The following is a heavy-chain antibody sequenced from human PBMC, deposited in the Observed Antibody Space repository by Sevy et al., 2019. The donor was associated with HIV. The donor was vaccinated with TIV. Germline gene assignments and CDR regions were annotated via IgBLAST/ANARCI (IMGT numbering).Heavy chain of an antibody. CDR2: INLDGSEK. CDR1: GFTFNTYW. Sequence: GRSLRLSCAASGFTFNTYWMSWVRQSPEKGLEWVANINLDGSEKFYGDSVKGRFTVSRDNTKNLLFLQMNSLRGEDTAMYFCARNNAGGNPWVHWGQGTLVTVSS. CDR3: ARNNAGGNPWVH. D-gene: IGHD1-1*01. V-gene: IGHV3-7*01. J-gene: IGHJ4*02.